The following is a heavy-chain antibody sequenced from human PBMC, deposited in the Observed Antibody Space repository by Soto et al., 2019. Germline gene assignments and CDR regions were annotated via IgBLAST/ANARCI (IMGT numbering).Heavy chain of an antibody. CDR3: AKEIVTAGGNNYFDP. CDR1: GGTVASSHW. D-gene: IGHD2-21*02. J-gene: IGHJ5*02. V-gene: IGHV4-4*02. Sequence: QVQLQESGPRLVKPSGSLSLTCGVSGGTVASSHWWSWVRQSPGGGLEWIRNVYHTGDTNFNPSLQSRVTIPVDKSNNQFSLRLNSLMAADTAVFFCAKEIVTAGGNNYFDPWGHGTLVTVSS. CDR2: VYHTGDT.